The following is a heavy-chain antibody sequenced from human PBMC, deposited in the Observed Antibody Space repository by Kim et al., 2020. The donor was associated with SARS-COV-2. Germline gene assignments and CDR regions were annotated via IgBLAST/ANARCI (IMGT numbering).Heavy chain of an antibody. D-gene: IGHD3-10*01. J-gene: IGHJ4*02. CDR2: ISASGDYT. V-gene: IGHV3-23*01. CDR3: VKGRGDY. CDR1: GFTFSSNG. Sequence: GGSLRLSCAVSGFTFSSNGMSWVRRAPGKGLEWVSVISASGDYTYQADSVKGRFTISRDNSKNTLYLQMNSLRVEDTAVFYCVKGRGDYWGQGTLVTVS.